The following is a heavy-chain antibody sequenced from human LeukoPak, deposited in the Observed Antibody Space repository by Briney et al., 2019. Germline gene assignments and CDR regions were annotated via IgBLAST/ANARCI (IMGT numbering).Heavy chain of an antibody. CDR1: GFTFSSYG. Sequence: GGSQTLFCAPSGFTFSSYGMHWACQAPGKGLEWVSVISYDGSNKYYAHSVKGRLAISRDNSKNTLYLRKNSQRAEDRPVYYYESAIDNDAFDIWGQGTMVTVSS. V-gene: IGHV3-30*03. CDR2: ISYDGSNK. D-gene: IGHD2-2*01. CDR3: ESAIDNDAFDI. J-gene: IGHJ3*02.